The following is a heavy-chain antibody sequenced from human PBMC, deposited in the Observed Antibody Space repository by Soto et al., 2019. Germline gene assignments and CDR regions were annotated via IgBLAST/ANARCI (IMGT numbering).Heavy chain of an antibody. V-gene: IGHV4-39*07. CDR3: ESRHDFWSGPRAFS. D-gene: IGHD3-3*01. J-gene: IGHJ4*02. Sequence: SETLSLTCTVSGGSISSSSYYWGWIRQPPGKGLEWIGGINHSGSTYYNPALKSRVTISADTSRNQFSLSLNALTAADTAVYYCESRHDFWSGPRAFSWRQGTLVPVSS. CDR1: GGSISSSSYY. CDR2: INHSGST.